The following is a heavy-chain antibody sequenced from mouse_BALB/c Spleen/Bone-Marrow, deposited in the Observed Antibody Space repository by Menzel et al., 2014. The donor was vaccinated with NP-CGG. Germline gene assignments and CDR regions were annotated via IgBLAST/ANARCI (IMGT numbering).Heavy chain of an antibody. D-gene: IGHD1-1*01. Sequence: QVQLKESGAELVRPGASVKLSCKASGYTFTSYWINWVKQRPGQGLEWIGNIYPSDSYTNYNQKFKDKATLTVDKSSSSAYMQLSSPTSEDSEVYYCTRSYGSSYEYYFDYWGQGTTLTVSS. J-gene: IGHJ2*01. CDR3: TRSYGSSYEYYFDY. CDR2: IYPSDSYT. V-gene: IGHV1-69*02. CDR1: GYTFTSYW.